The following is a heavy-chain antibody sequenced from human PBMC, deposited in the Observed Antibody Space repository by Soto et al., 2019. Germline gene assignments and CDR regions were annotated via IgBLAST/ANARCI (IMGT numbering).Heavy chain of an antibody. CDR2: ISYDGSKK. V-gene: IGHV3-30*18. D-gene: IGHD2-2*01. J-gene: IGHJ4*02. Sequence: PGGSLRLSCEVSEFTFSNYDMHWVRQPPGKALEWVTVISYDGSKKNYGDSVKGRFTISRDNSKNTLYLQMNSLRGEDTAVYYCAKDSGQLPPYFDYWGQGTLVTVSS. CDR3: AKDSGQLPPYFDY. CDR1: EFTFSNYD.